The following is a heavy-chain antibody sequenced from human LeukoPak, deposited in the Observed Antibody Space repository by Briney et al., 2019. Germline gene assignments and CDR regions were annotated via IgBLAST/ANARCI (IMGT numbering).Heavy chain of an antibody. V-gene: IGHV3-30*03. J-gene: IGHJ4*02. CDR3: VRDGGSGSNSRDY. Sequence: TGGSLRLSCAASGFTFSSYGMHWVRQAPGKGLEWVAVISYDGSNKYYADSVRGRFTISRDNAKNTLYLQMNSLTPEDTAVYYCVRDGGSGSNSRDYWGQGTLVTVSS. CDR2: ISYDGSNK. D-gene: IGHD3-10*01. CDR1: GFTFSSYG.